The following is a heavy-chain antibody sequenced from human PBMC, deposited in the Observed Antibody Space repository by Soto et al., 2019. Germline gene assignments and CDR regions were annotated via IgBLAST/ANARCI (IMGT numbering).Heavy chain of an antibody. V-gene: IGHV4-59*08. J-gene: IGHJ4*02. CDR2: IYYSGST. CDR3: ARGVRYYYDSSGYYPFDY. Sequence: SETLSLTCTVSGGSISSYYWSWIRQPPGKGLEWIGYIYYSGSTNYNPSLKSRVTISVDTSKNQFSLKLSSVTAADTAVYYCARGVRYYYDSSGYYPFDYWGQGTLVTVSS. CDR1: GGSISSYY. D-gene: IGHD3-22*01.